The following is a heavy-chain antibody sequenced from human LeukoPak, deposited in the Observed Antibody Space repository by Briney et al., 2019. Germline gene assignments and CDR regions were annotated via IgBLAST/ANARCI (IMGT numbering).Heavy chain of an antibody. J-gene: IGHJ4*02. CDR3: ARVYCSSTSCYVIDKVAAEYYFDY. Sequence: PGGSLRLSCAASGFTFSSYWMSWVRQAPGKGLEWVANIKQDGSEKYYVDSVKGRFTISRDNAKNSLYLQMNSLRAEDTAVYYCARVYCSSTSCYVIDKVAAEYYFDYWGQGTLVTVSS. V-gene: IGHV3-7*03. CDR2: IKQDGSEK. D-gene: IGHD2-2*01. CDR1: GFTFSSYW.